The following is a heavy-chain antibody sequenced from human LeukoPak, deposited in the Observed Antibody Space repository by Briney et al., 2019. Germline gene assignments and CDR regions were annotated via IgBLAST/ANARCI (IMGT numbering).Heavy chain of an antibody. CDR1: GGSVGSYY. D-gene: IGHD4-17*01. CDR2: IHYSGST. CDR3: ARGAYGDYGNNWFDP. V-gene: IGHV4-59*08. Sequence: PSETLSLTCTVSGGSVGSYYWNWIRQAPGKGLEWIGYIHYSGSTNYNPSLKSRVTISVDTSKNQFSLKLSSVTAADTAVYYCARGAYGDYGNNWFDPWGQGTLVTVSS. J-gene: IGHJ5*02.